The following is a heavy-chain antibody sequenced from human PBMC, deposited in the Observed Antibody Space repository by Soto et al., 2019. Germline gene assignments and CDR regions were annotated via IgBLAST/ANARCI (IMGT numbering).Heavy chain of an antibody. CDR3: ARHLYRGCVDY. CDR2: IYYSGST. D-gene: IGHD6-19*01. Sequence: QLQLQESGPGLVKPSETLSLTCTVSGGSISSSSYYWGWIRQPPGKGLEWIGSIYYSGSTSYNPSPRSRVTISVDTSKNQFSLKLSSVTAADTAVYYCARHLYRGCVDYWGQGTLVTVSS. V-gene: IGHV4-39*01. J-gene: IGHJ4*02. CDR1: GGSISSSSYY.